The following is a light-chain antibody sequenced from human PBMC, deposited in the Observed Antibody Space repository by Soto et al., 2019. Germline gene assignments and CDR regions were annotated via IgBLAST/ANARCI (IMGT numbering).Light chain of an antibody. CDR2: AAS. CDR1: QGISDS. Sequence: DIQLTQSPSFLSASVGDRVTVTCRASQGISDSLAWYHHKPGEAPKLLIYAASTLQSGVPSRFSGSGSGTESTLTISGLQPEDLAIYYCQQLKTFPITFGQGTRLEMK. CDR3: QQLKTFPIT. J-gene: IGKJ5*01. V-gene: IGKV1-9*01.